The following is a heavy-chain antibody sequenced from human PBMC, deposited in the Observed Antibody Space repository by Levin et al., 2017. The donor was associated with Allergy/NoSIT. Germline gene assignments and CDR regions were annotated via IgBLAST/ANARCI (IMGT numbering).Heavy chain of an antibody. V-gene: IGHV3-23*01. J-gene: IGHJ6*02. CDR1: DFTFSTYA. D-gene: IGHD3-22*01. Sequence: GESLKISCAASDFTFSTYAMTWVRQAPGKGLEWVSRISTNGGRTYYADSVKGRFTMSRDNSKNTLYLQMNSLRAEDTAVYYCAKAKNIGGYYNYAMDVWGQGTTVTVSS. CDR3: AKAKNIGGYYNYAMDV. CDR2: ISTNGGRT.